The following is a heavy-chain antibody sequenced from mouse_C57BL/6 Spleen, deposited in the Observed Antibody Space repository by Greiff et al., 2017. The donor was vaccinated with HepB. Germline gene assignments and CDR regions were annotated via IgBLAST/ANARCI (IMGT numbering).Heavy chain of an antibody. Sequence: VQLQQSGPELVKPGASVKISCKASGYAFSSSWMNWVKQRPGKGLEWIGRIYPGDGDTNYNGKFKGKATLTADKSSSTAYMQLSSLTSEDSAVYFCARRVYDGSSWYFDVWGTGTTVTVSS. J-gene: IGHJ1*03. CDR1: GYAFSSSW. CDR2: IYPGDGDT. CDR3: ARRVYDGSSWYFDV. D-gene: IGHD1-1*01. V-gene: IGHV1-82*01.